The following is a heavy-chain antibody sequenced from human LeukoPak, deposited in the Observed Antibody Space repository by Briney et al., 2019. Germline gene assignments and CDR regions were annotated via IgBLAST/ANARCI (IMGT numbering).Heavy chain of an antibody. Sequence: ASVKVSCKTSGYSFTDYYMHWVRQAPGQGLELMGWINPSSGGTSYAQKFQGRVTMTRDTSITTVYMEVRWLTSDDTAVYYCARADRLHGGPYLIGPWGQGTLVTVSS. CDR3: ARADRLHGGPYLIGP. D-gene: IGHD2-21*01. V-gene: IGHV1-2*02. CDR1: GYSFTDYY. J-gene: IGHJ5*02. CDR2: INPSSGGT.